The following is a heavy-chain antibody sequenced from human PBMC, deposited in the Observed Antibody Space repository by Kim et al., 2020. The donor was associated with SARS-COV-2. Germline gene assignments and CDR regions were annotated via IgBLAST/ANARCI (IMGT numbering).Heavy chain of an antibody. CDR3: TRWDYDSSGYYYGFDY. D-gene: IGHD3-22*01. J-gene: IGHJ4*02. V-gene: IGHV3-49*02. Sequence: SVKGRFTISRDDSKSIADLQMNSLKTEDTAVYYCTRWDYDSSGYYYGFDYWGQGTLVTVSS.